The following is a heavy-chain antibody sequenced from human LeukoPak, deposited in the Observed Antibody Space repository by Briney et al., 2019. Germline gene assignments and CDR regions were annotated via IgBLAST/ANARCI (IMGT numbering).Heavy chain of an antibody. Sequence: SETLSLTCTVSGGSISSYYWSWIRQPAGKGLEWIGRIYTSGSTNYNPSLKSRVTISVDTSKNQFSLKLSSVTAADTAVYYCARQVDIVATMGAFDYWGQGTLVTVSS. CDR3: ARQVDIVATMGAFDY. D-gene: IGHD5-12*01. CDR1: GGSISSYY. CDR2: IYTSGST. V-gene: IGHV4-4*07. J-gene: IGHJ4*02.